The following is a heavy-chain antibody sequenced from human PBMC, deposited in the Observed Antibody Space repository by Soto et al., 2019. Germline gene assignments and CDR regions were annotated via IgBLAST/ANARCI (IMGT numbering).Heavy chain of an antibody. V-gene: IGHV3-30*18. J-gene: IGHJ4*02. CDR1: GFTFSSYG. D-gene: IGHD4-17*01. Sequence: GGSLRLSCAASGFTFSSYGMHWVRQAPGKGLEWEAVISYDGSNKYYADSVKGRFTISRDNSKNTLYLQMNSLRAEDTAVYYCAKEYYGDLREDYWGQGTLVTVSS. CDR2: ISYDGSNK. CDR3: AKEYYGDLREDY.